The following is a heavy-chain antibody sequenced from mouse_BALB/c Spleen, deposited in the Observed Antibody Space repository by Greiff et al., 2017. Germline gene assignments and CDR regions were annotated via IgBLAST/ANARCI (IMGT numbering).Heavy chain of an antibody. V-gene: IGHV3-6*02. CDR3: APIYYDYDWFAY. CDR1: GYSITSGYY. J-gene: IGHJ3*01. D-gene: IGHD2-4*01. Sequence: EVKLEESGPGLVKPSQSLSLTCSVTGYSITSGYYWNWIRQFPGNKLEWMGYISYDGSNNYNPSLKNRISITRDTSKNQFFLKLNSVTTEDTATYYCAPIYYDYDWFAYWGQGTLVTVSA. CDR2: ISYDGSN.